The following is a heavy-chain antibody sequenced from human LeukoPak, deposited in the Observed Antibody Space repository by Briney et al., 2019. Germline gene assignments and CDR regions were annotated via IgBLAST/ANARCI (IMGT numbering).Heavy chain of an antibody. CDR3: ARTYDFGRGPPGDAFDN. Sequence: GGSLRLSCATSGLTFTIFGINWLRQAPGKGPEWVSYIDARSGITYYADSVQGRFTISRDNAKESVFLQMNRLRVDDTAVYYCARTYDFGRGPPGDAFDNWGQGTPVTVSS. D-gene: IGHD3-3*01. CDR1: GLTFTIFG. J-gene: IGHJ3*02. CDR2: IDARSGIT. V-gene: IGHV3-48*01.